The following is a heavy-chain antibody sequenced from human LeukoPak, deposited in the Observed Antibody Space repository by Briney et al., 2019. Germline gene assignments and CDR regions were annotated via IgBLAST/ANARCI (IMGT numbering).Heavy chain of an antibody. J-gene: IGHJ4*02. CDR1: GGSFSGYY. CDR2: INHSGSN. CDR3: ARGYCSGGSCYSGFYY. V-gene: IGHV4-34*01. Sequence: SETLSLTCAVYGGSFSGYYWSWIRQAPGKGLEWIGEINHSGSNKYNPSLKSRGTISVEKCKNQFSLKLSGVTAAETAGYYCARGYCSGGSCYSGFYYWGQGTLVTVS. D-gene: IGHD2-15*01.